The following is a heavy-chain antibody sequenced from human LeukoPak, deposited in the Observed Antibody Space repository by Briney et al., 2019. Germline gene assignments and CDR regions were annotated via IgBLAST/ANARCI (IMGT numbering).Heavy chain of an antibody. D-gene: IGHD4-23*01. V-gene: IGHV4-59*01. CDR3: AREKNGNEPFDY. CDR2: FYNTRNT. J-gene: IGHJ4*02. Sequence: KPSETLSLTCTVSGGSISSYYWSWIRQPPGKGLEWIGYFYNTRNTYYNPSLKSRVTISVDTSKNQFSLKVSSVTAADTAVYYCAREKNGNEPFDYWGQGTLVTVSS. CDR1: GGSISSYY.